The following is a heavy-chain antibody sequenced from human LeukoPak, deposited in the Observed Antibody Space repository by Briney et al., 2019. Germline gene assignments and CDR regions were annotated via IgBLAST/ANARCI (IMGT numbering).Heavy chain of an antibody. CDR2: INPSGGST. Sequence: ASVTVSCKASGYTFTSYYMHWVRQAPGQGLEWMGIINPSGGSTSYAQKFQGRVTMTRDTSTSTVYMELSSLRSEDTAVYYCARGSPYSYGYLYYFDYWGQGTLVTVSS. J-gene: IGHJ4*02. CDR1: GYTFTSYY. V-gene: IGHV1-46*01. D-gene: IGHD5-18*01. CDR3: ARGSPYSYGYLYYFDY.